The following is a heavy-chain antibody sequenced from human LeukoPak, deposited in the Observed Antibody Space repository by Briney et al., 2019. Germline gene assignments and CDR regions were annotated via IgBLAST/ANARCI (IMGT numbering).Heavy chain of an antibody. CDR2: IRYDGSNE. J-gene: IGHJ6*03. CDR1: GFTFSSYG. Sequence: PGGSLRLSCAASGFTFSSYGMHWVRQAPGKGLEWVAFIRYDGSNEYYADSVKGRFTISRDNSKNTLYLQMNSLRAEDTAVYYCATLQPVQLERPAYYYYMDVWGKGTTVTVSS. V-gene: IGHV3-30*02. CDR3: ATLQPVQLERPAYYYYMDV. D-gene: IGHD1-1*01.